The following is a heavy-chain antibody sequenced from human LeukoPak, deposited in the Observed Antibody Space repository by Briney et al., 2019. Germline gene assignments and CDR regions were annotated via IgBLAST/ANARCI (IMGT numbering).Heavy chain of an antibody. CDR2: INVYNGNT. J-gene: IGHJ4*02. Sequence: ASLKVSCKASGYTFTTSGINWVRQAPGQGLEWMGCINVYNGNTNYAQKFQGRITMTRDTSTSTAYMELRSLRSDDTAVYYCARVTMVRGVPPDYWGQGTLVTVSS. D-gene: IGHD3-10*01. CDR3: ARVTMVRGVPPDY. CDR1: GYTFTTSG. V-gene: IGHV1-18*01.